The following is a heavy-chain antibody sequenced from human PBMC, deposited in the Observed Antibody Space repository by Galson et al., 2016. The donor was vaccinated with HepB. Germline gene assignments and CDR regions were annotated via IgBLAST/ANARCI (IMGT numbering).Heavy chain of an antibody. CDR1: GFTFSSYA. CDR3: AKDKYYETSALIDY. CDR2: ISGSGGST. V-gene: IGHV3-23*01. J-gene: IGHJ4*02. D-gene: IGHD3-22*01. Sequence: SLRLSCAASGFTFSSYAMSWVRQAPGKGLEWVSGISGSGGSTYYADSVRGRFTISRDNSKNTLYLQMNTLTAEDTAVYYCAKDKYYETSALIDYWGQRTLVTVSS.